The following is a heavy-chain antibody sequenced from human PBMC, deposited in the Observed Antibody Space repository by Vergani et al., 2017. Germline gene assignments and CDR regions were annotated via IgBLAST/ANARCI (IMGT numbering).Heavy chain of an antibody. CDR2: IYYDGSKK. CDR1: GCTFSTYA. J-gene: IGHJ6*03. D-gene: IGHD2-21*01. V-gene: IGHV3-33*01. Sequence: QVQLVESGGGVVKPGRSLRLSCTSSGCTFSTYAMHWVRQAPGKGLEWVAIIYYDGSKKYYADSVKGRFTISRDNSRNTLDLLMSSLRAEDTAIYYCVREGSYCGSTTCRNPSYVYYYHMDFWVEGTTVTVSS. CDR3: VREGSYCGSTTCRNPSYVYYYHMDF.